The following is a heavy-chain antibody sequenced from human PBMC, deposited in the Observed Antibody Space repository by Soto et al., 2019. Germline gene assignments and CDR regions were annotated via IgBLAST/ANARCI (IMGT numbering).Heavy chain of an antibody. Sequence: QVQLVESGGGVVQPGRSLRLSCAASGFTFSSYAMHWVRQAPGKGLEWVAVVSYDGSNKYYADSVKGLFTISRDNSKNTLYLQMNSLRAEDTAVYYCARDTQGEQQLVLDYWGQGTLVTVSS. CDR3: ARDTQGEQQLVLDY. CDR1: GFTFSSYA. D-gene: IGHD6-13*01. CDR2: VSYDGSNK. V-gene: IGHV3-30-3*01. J-gene: IGHJ4*02.